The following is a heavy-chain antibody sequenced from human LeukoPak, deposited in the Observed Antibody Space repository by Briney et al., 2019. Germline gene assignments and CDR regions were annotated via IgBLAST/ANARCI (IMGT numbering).Heavy chain of an antibody. D-gene: IGHD2-2*01. CDR2: ISYDGSYT. Sequence: GGSLRLSCAASGFTFSSYNFHWLRQAPGKGLEWLTVISYDGSYTSYGASVKGRFTVSRDNSQNTLYLQMNGLRAEDAALYYCARDHSAMPSYWGQGTLVTVSS. CDR1: GFTFSSYN. CDR3: ARDHSAMPSY. J-gene: IGHJ4*02. V-gene: IGHV3-30*03.